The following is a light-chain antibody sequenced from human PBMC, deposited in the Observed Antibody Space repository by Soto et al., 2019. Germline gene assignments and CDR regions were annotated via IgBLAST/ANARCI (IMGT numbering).Light chain of an antibody. Sequence: DIQLTQSPSFLSASVGDRVTITCRASQDISSHLAWYQQKPGKAPKLLIYAASTLQSGVPSGISGSGSGTEFTITISSLQPEDFATYYCQQVKSYPLTFGGGTKVEIK. V-gene: IGKV1-9*01. CDR1: QDISSH. CDR3: QQVKSYPLT. CDR2: AAS. J-gene: IGKJ4*01.